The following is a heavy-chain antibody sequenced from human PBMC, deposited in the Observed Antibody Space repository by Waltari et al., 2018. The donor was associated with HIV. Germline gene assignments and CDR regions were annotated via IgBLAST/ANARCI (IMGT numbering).Heavy chain of an antibody. Sequence: QVQLQESGPGLVTPPETLSLTCTGPGGSSSRFHWSWIRQPPGKGLEWIGYVHYRGSTKYTPSLKSRVTISVDTSKNQFSLKLRSVTAADTAMYFCARDDGSAGIAYWGQGTLVTVSS. CDR3: ARDDGSAGIAY. V-gene: IGHV4-59*01. CDR2: VHYRGST. J-gene: IGHJ4*02. CDR1: GGSSSRFH. D-gene: IGHD3-16*01.